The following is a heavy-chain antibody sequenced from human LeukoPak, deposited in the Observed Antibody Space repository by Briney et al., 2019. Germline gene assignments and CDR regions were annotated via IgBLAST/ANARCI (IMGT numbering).Heavy chain of an antibody. J-gene: IGHJ6*04. D-gene: IGHD3-10*02. CDR2: ITPSSSYV. CDR1: GFTFNNYG. CDR3: AELGITMIGGV. Sequence: GGSLRLSCTASGFTFNNYGMNWVRLAPGKGLEWVSSITPSSSYVYYADSVKGRFTISRDNAKNSLYLQMNSLRAEDTAVYYCAELGITMIGGVWGKGTTVTISS. V-gene: IGHV3-21*01.